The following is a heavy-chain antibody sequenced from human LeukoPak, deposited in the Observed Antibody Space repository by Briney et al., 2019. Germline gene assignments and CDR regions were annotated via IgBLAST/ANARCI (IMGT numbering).Heavy chain of an antibody. CDR3: ARVLNYYDSSGYYFSY. D-gene: IGHD3-22*01. CDR2: ISSSGST. J-gene: IGHJ4*02. V-gene: IGHV3-11*06. CDR1: GFTFSDYY. Sequence: PGGSLRLSCAASGFTFSDYYMSWIRQAPGRGRECVSYISSSGSTNYADSVKGRFTISRDNAKNSLYLQMNSLRVEDTAVYYCARVLNYYDSSGYYFSYWGQGTLVTVSS.